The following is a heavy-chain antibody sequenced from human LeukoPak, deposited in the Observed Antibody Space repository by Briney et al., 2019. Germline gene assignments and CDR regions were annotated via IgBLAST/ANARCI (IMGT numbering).Heavy chain of an antibody. V-gene: IGHV5-10-1*01. CDR1: GYMFTNYW. Sequence: GESLKISCKGSGYMFTNYWIGWVRQMPGKGLEWMGRIDPSDSYIDYSPSLRGRITISVDKSINTAYLQWSSLEASDTAMYYCARPPTNYYGLGPFDPWGQGTRVTVSS. CDR3: ARPPTNYYGLGPFDP. J-gene: IGHJ5*02. D-gene: IGHD3-10*01. CDR2: IDPSDSYI.